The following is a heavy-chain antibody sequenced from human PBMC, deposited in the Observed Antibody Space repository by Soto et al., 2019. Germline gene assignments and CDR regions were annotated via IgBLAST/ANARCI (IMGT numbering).Heavy chain of an antibody. Sequence: GESLKISCKGSGYSFTSYWISWVRQMPGKGLEWMGRIDPSDSYTNYSPSFQGHVTISADKSISTAYLQWSSLKASDTAMYYCATYPFMVRGVIKPFDPWGQGTLVTVPQ. V-gene: IGHV5-10-1*01. J-gene: IGHJ5*02. D-gene: IGHD3-10*01. CDR1: GYSFTSYW. CDR2: IDPSDSYT. CDR3: ATYPFMVRGVIKPFDP.